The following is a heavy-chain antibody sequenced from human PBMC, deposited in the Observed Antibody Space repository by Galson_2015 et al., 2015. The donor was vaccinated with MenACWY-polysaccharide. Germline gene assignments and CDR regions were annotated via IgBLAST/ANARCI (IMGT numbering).Heavy chain of an antibody. CDR1: GYTFSNFG. CDR2: ISGYGDDT. J-gene: IGHJ6*02. D-gene: IGHD2-8*02. Sequence: SVKVSCKASGYTFSNFGISWVRQAPGQGLEWMGWISGYGDDTNYAQNLQGRVTMTADPSTRTAHMELRSLRSDDTAVYFCARGSRKGQYWGLDVWGQGTMVTVSS. V-gene: IGHV1-18*01. CDR3: ARGSRKGQYWGLDV.